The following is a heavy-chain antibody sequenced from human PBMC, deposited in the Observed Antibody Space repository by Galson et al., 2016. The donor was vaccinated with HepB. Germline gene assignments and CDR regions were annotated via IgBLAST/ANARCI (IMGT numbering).Heavy chain of an antibody. CDR2: INHSGST. V-gene: IGHV4-34*01. J-gene: IGHJ3*02. Sequence: SETLSLTCAVYGGSFSGYYWSWIRQPPGKGLEWIGEINHSGSTNYNPSLKRRVTISVDTSKNQFSLNLSSVTAADTAVYYCARGFNPFGSGSYSAFDIWGQGTMVTVSS. CDR1: GGSFSGYY. CDR3: ARGFNPFGSGSYSAFDI. D-gene: IGHD1-26*01.